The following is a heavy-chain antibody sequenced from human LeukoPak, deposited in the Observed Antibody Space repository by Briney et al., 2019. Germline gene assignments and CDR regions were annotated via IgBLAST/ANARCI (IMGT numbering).Heavy chain of an antibody. CDR2: VYYSGST. V-gene: IGHV4-39*01. Sequence: SETLSLTCTVSGGSFSSTTYYWGWIRQPPGKGLEWIGSVYYSGSTYYNQSLKSRVTISVDTSKNQFSLKLTSVTAADTAVYYCARQYYDSSGYYPWYFDYWSQGTLVTVSS. D-gene: IGHD3-22*01. CDR3: ARQYYDSSGYYPWYFDY. CDR1: GGSFSSTTYY. J-gene: IGHJ4*02.